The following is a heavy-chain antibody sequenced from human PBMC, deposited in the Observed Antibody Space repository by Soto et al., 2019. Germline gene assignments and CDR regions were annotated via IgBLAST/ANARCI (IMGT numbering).Heavy chain of an antibody. CDR2: ISSSSSYI. J-gene: IGHJ4*02. CDR1: GFTFSTYN. V-gene: IGHV3-21*01. CDR3: ARAPYYYDSSRYYYV. Sequence: PGGSLRLSCAASGFTFSTYNMNWVRQAPGKGLEWLSSISSSSSYIYYADSLKGRFTISRDNTKNSLYLQMNSLRAEDTAVYYCARAPYYYDSSRYYYVWGQGTLVTVSS. D-gene: IGHD3-22*01.